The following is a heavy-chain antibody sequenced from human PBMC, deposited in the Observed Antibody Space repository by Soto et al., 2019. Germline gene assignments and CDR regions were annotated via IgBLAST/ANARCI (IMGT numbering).Heavy chain of an antibody. CDR1: GFTFSSYG. CDR2: ISYDGNNK. J-gene: IGHJ6*02. V-gene: IGHV3-30*18. D-gene: IGHD3-10*01. Sequence: QVQLVESGGGVVQPGRSLRLSCAASGFTFSSYGMHWVRQAPGKGLEWVAVISYDGNNKYYADSVKGRFTISRDNSKNTLYLQMNSLRAEDTAVYYCAKTDRKLPLWFTIRDVWGQGTTVTVSS. CDR3: AKTDRKLPLWFTIRDV.